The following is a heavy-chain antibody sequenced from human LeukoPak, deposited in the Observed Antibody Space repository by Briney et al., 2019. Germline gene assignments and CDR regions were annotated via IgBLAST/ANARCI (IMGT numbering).Heavy chain of an antibody. CDR2: IYYSGST. CDR3: ARQCEEYSSSSDFDI. J-gene: IGHJ3*02. CDR1: GGSISSSSYY. D-gene: IGHD6-6*01. Sequence: PSETLSLTCTVSGGSISSSSYYWGWIRQPPGKGLEWIGSIYYSGSTYYNPSLKSRVTISVDTSKNQFSLKLSSVTAADTAVYYCARQCEEYSSSSDFDIWGQGTMVTVSS. V-gene: IGHV4-39*01.